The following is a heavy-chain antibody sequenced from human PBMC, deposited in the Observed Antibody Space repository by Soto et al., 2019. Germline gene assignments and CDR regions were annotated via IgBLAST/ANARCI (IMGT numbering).Heavy chain of an antibody. J-gene: IGHJ5*02. CDR1: GGSISSSSYY. Sequence: PSETLSLTCTVSGGSISSSSYYWGWIRQPPGKGLEWIGSIYYSGSTYYNPSLKSRVTFSVDTSKNQFSLKLSSVTAADTAVYYCARHTARSAGPMTEWFDPWGQGTLVTVSS. CDR2: IYYSGST. V-gene: IGHV4-39*01. CDR3: ARHTARSAGPMTEWFDP.